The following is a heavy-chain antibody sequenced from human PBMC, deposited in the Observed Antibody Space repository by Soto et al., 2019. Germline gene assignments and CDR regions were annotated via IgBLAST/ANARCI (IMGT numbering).Heavy chain of an antibody. CDR2: IYHSGST. V-gene: IGHV4-30-2*01. CDR3: ARDLDYNWFDP. J-gene: IGHJ5*02. CDR1: GGSISSGGYS. Sequence: PSETLSLTCAVSGGSISSGGYSWSWIWQPPGKGLEWIGYIYHSGSTYYNPSLKSRVTISVDRSKNQFSLKLSSVTAADTAVYYCARDLDYNWFDPWGQGTLVTVSS.